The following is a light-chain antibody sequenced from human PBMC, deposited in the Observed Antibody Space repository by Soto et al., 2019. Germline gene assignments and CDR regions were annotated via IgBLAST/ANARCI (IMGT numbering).Light chain of an antibody. V-gene: IGKV3-15*01. CDR2: GAS. Sequence: EIVMTQSPATLSVSPGERATLSCRASQSVSSNLAWYQQKPGQAPRLLIYGASTRATGIPARFSGSGSGTEFTLTISSLQSEDIATYYCQQYDSLPSYTFGQGTKLDIK. CDR3: QQYDSLPSYT. J-gene: IGKJ2*01. CDR1: QSVSSN.